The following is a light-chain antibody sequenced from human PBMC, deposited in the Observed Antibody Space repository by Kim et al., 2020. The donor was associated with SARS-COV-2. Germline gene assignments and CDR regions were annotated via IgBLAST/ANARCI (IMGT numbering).Light chain of an antibody. CDR3: QQLNSYPRT. V-gene: IGKV1-9*01. J-gene: IGKJ4*01. CDR1: QGISSY. Sequence: DIQLTQSPSFLSASVGDRVTITCQASQGISSYLAWYQQKPGKAPNLLIYAASTLLSGVPSRFSGSGSGTEFTLTISSLQPEDFATYYCQQLNSYPRTFGGGTKVDIK. CDR2: AAS.